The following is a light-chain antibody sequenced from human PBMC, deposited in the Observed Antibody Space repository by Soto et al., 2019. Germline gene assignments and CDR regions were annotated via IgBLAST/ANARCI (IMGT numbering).Light chain of an antibody. CDR1: QSILSSSDNKDY. V-gene: IGKV4-1*01. CDR3: HHYYSAPLT. Sequence: DIVMTQSPDSLAVSLGERATINCRSSQSILSSSDNKDYLAWYQQKPGQPPKLLIYWASLRESGVPDRFSGSGSGTDFTLTISSLHAEDVAVYYCHHYYSAPLTFGQGTKVEIK. CDR2: WAS. J-gene: IGKJ1*01.